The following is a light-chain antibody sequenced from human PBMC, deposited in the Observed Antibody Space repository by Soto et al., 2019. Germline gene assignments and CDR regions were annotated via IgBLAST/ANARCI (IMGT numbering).Light chain of an antibody. J-gene: IGLJ1*01. CDR3: QSYDSSLSGSEV. CDR2: GNS. Sequence: QSALTQPPSWSGAPGQRVTISCTGSSSNIGAGYDVHWYQQLPGTAPKLLIYGNSNRPSGVPDRFSGSKSGTSASLAITGLQAEDEADYYCQSYDSSLSGSEVFGTGTKVTVL. V-gene: IGLV1-40*01. CDR1: SSNIGAGYD.